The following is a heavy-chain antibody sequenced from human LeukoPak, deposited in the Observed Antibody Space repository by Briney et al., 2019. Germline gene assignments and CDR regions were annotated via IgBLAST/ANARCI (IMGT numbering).Heavy chain of an antibody. CDR1: GFTFSSYW. Sequence: PGGSLRLSCAASGFTFSSYWMSWVRQAPGKGLEWVANIKQDGSAKYYVDSVKGRFTISRDNAKNSLYLQLNSLRAEDTAVYYCAKGGSSWHFSNWFDPWGQGTLVTVSS. D-gene: IGHD6-13*01. CDR3: AKGGSSWHFSNWFDP. V-gene: IGHV3-7*01. J-gene: IGHJ5*02. CDR2: IKQDGSAK.